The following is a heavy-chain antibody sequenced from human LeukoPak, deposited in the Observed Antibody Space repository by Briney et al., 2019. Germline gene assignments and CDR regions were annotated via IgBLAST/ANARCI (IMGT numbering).Heavy chain of an antibody. CDR3: AKINNDDDY. Sequence: GGSLRLSCAASGFTFSSYGMHWVRQAPGKGLEWVAVISYDGSNKYYADSVKGRFTISRDNSKNTLYLQMNSLRAEDTAVYYCAKINNDDDYWGQGTLVTVSS. V-gene: IGHV3-30*18. CDR1: GFTFSSYG. D-gene: IGHD1/OR15-1a*01. CDR2: ISYDGSNK. J-gene: IGHJ4*02.